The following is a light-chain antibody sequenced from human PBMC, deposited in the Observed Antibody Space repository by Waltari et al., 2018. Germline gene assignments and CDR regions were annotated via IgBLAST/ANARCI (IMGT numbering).Light chain of an antibody. CDR2: DVS. Sequence: QSPLPQPRLVSGSPGQSVAISCPGTYVCSSDYVSWYQQPPGKASKLMIYDVSQRPSGVPDRFSGSKSGSTASLTISGLQTEDEADYYCCSYGGGGFGGGTKLTVL. CDR1: YVCSSDY. V-gene: IGLV2-11*01. J-gene: IGLJ2*01. CDR3: CSYGGGG.